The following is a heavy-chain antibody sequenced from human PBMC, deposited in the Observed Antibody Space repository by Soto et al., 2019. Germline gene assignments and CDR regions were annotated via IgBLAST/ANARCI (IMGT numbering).Heavy chain of an antibody. J-gene: IGHJ4*02. Sequence: VQLMESGGDLVQPGRSLRLSCAASGFSFGGYAMHWVRQAPGKGLEWVSGISWNSVHIIYADSVKGRFTISRDNARNSLFLQMDSLRPEDTALYYCVKAYCRNAGCYHFDYWGQGTLVTASS. CDR3: VKAYCRNAGCYHFDY. V-gene: IGHV3-9*01. CDR2: ISWNSVHI. D-gene: IGHD2-8*01. CDR1: GFSFGGYA.